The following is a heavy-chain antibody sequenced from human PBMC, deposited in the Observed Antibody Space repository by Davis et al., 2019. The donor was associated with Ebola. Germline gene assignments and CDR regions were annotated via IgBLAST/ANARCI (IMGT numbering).Heavy chain of an antibody. CDR3: ARTSDSGSYYSFDC. CDR2: ICGGGSTT. J-gene: IGHJ4*01. D-gene: IGHD3-10*01. CDR1: GFTFSSYS. Sequence: GESLKISCAASGFTFSSYSMNWVRQAPGKGLEWVSSICGGGSTTYYADSVKGRFTISRDNAKNSLYLQMSSLRAEDTAVYYCARTSDSGSYYSFDCWGHGTLVTVSS. V-gene: IGHV3-21*01.